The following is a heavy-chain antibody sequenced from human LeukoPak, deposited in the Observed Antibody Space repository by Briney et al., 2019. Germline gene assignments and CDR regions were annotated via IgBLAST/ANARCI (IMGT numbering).Heavy chain of an antibody. V-gene: IGHV1-69*05. D-gene: IGHD1-26*01. J-gene: IGHJ6*03. CDR2: IIPIFGTA. CDR3: ARDGGGSYYYYYMDV. CDR1: GGTFSSYA. Sequence: SVKVSCKASGGTFSSYAISWVRQAPGQGLEWMGGIIPIFGTANYAQKFQGRVTITTDESTSTAYMELRSLRSEDTAVYYCARDGGGSYYYYYMDVWGRGTTVTVSS.